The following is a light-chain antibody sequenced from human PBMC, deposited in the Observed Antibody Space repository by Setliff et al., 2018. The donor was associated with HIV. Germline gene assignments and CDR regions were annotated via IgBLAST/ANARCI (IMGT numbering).Light chain of an antibody. V-gene: IGLV2-14*03. CDR1: KNDIAYNF. CDR3: SSYTNTLSLWV. J-gene: IGLJ3*02. Sequence: QSALTQPASVSGSPGQSIAISCTGSKNDIAYNFVSWYKQLPGEAPQLILFDVTYRTSGVSHRFSGSKSGNTASLTISGLQPEDEAHYYCSSYTNTLSLWVFGGGTKVTV. CDR2: DVT.